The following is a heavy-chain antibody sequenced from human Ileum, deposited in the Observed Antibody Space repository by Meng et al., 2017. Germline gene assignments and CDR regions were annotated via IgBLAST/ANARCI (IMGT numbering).Heavy chain of an antibody. Sequence: GESLKISCAASGFTFSSYEMNWVRQAPGKGLEWVSYISSCGSNIYYADSVKGRFTISRDNAKNSLYLQMNRLRAEDTAVYYWARGQYCGGDCYSFGFDYWGQGTLVTVSS. V-gene: IGHV3-48*03. CDR3: ARGQYCGGDCYSFGFDY. J-gene: IGHJ4*02. D-gene: IGHD2-21*02. CDR2: ISSCGSNI. CDR1: GFTFSSYE.